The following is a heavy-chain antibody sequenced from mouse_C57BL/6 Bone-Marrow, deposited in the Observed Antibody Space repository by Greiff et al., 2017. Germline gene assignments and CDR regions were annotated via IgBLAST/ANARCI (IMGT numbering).Heavy chain of an antibody. CDR3: VRDGLFAY. V-gene: IGHV10-1*01. CDR2: IRSKSNNYAT. CDR1: GFSFNTYA. D-gene: IGHD2-3*01. Sequence: EVMLVESGGGLVQPKGSLKLSCAASGFSFNTYAMNWVRQAPGKGLEWVARIRSKSNNYATYYADSVKDRFTISRDDSESMLYLQMNILKTEDTAMYYCVRDGLFAYWGQGTLVTVSA. J-gene: IGHJ3*01.